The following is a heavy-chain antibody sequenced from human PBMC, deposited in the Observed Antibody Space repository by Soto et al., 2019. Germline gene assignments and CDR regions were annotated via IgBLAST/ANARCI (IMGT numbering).Heavy chain of an antibody. J-gene: IGHJ4*02. CDR1: GFTFSSYA. CDR3: ARDGDCGGDCSWGL. Sequence: QVQLVESGGGVVQPGRSLRLSCAASGFTFSSYAMHWVRQAPGTGLEWVAVISYDGSNKYYADSVKGRFTISRDNSKNTLYLQMNSLRVEDTAVYYCARDGDCGGDCSWGLWGQGTLVTVSS. CDR2: ISYDGSNK. D-gene: IGHD2-21*02. V-gene: IGHV3-30-3*01.